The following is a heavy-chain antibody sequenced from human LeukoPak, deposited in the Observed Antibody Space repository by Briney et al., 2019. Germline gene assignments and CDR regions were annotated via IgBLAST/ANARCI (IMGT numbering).Heavy chain of an antibody. Sequence: PGGSLRLSCAASGFTFSIYWMTWVRQAPGQGLEWVASINQDGSEKHYVDSVKGRFTISRDNAKNSLSLQMNSLRVEDTAVHYCARGQHGLGYWGQGTLVTVSS. CDR2: INQDGSEK. CDR3: ARGQHGLGY. D-gene: IGHD6-19*01. J-gene: IGHJ4*02. V-gene: IGHV3-7*01. CDR1: GFTFSIYW.